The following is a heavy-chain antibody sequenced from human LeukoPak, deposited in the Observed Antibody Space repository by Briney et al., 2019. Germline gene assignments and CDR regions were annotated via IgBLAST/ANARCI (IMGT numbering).Heavy chain of an antibody. CDR2: IYSGGST. V-gene: IGHV3-66*01. J-gene: IGHJ4*02. CDR3: ARSQGDYSDY. Sequence: GGSPRLSCVVSGFTVSSNYMSWFRPAPGKGLEWVSVIYSGGSTYYADSVKGRFTISRDNSKNTLYLQMNSLRAEDTAVYYCARSQGDYSDYWGQGILVTVSS. CDR1: GFTVSSNY.